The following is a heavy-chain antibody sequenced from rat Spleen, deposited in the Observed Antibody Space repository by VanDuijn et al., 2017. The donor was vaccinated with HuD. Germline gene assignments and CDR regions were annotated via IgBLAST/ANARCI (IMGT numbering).Heavy chain of an antibody. Sequence: EVQLVESDGGLVQPGRSLKLSCAASGFTFSDYYMAWVRQAPTKGLEWVATLSYDASAPYYRDSVKGRFTASRDNAKSTLYLQVDSLRSEDTATYYCTRGTYYRHWGQGVMVTVSS. CDR1: GFTFSDYY. CDR3: TRGTYYRH. V-gene: IGHV5-29*01. CDR2: LSYDASAP. J-gene: IGHJ2*01. D-gene: IGHD1-12*01.